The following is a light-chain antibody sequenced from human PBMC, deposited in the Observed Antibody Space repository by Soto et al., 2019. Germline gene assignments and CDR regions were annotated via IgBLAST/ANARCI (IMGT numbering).Light chain of an antibody. J-gene: IGKJ3*01. CDR2: GAS. CDR3: QQYVSSPPT. Sequence: EIVLTQSPGTLSLSPGERATLSCRASQSVSSNFVAWYQQKPGQAPRLLIYGASSRATGIPDRFSGSGSGTDFTLTISRLEPEDFAVYYCQQYVSSPPTFGPGTKVDIK. V-gene: IGKV3-20*01. CDR1: QSVSSNF.